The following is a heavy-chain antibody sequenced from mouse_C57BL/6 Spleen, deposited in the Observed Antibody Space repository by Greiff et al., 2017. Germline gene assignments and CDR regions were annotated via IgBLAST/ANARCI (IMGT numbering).Heavy chain of an antibody. CDR3: ARSTMVTTKGYFDY. D-gene: IGHD2-2*01. CDR1: GYTFTSYW. Sequence: QVQLQQPGAELVMPGASVKLSCKASGYTFTSYWMHWVKQRPGQGLEWIGELDPSDSYTNYNQKFKGKSTLTVDKSSSTAYMQLSSLTSEDSAVYYCARSTMVTTKGYFDYWGQGTTLTVSS. J-gene: IGHJ2*01. CDR2: LDPSDSYT. V-gene: IGHV1-69*01.